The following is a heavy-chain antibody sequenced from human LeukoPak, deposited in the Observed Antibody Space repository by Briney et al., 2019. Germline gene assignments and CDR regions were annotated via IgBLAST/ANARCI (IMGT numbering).Heavy chain of an antibody. V-gene: IGHV3-30-3*01. CDR3: AKGRGKSGYYFDY. D-gene: IGHD3-16*01. CDR2: ISYDGSNK. Sequence: GGSLRLSCAASGFTFSSYAMHWVRQAPGKGLEWVAVISYDGSNKYYADSVKGRFTISRDNSKNTLYLQMNSLRAEDTAVYYCAKGRGKSGYYFDYWGQGTLVTVSS. CDR1: GFTFSSYA. J-gene: IGHJ4*02.